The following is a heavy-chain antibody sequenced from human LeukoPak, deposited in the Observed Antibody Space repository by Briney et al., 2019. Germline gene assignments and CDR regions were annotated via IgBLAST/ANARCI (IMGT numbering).Heavy chain of an antibody. CDR3: AGAVAGGGYYFDY. CDR1: GGSISHYF. J-gene: IGHJ4*02. D-gene: IGHD6-19*01. CDR2: INHSGST. V-gene: IGHV4-34*01. Sequence: NASETLSLTCTVSGGSISHYFWSWIRQPPGKGLEWIGEINHSGSTNYNPSLKSRVTISVDTSKNQLSLKLSSVTAADTAVYYCAGAVAGGGYYFDYWGQGTLVTVS.